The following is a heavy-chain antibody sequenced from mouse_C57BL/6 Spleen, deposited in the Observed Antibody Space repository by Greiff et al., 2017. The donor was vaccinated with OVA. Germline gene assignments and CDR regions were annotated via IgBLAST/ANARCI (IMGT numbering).Heavy chain of an antibody. J-gene: IGHJ2*01. CDR2: ISSGSSTI. CDR1: GFTFSDYG. V-gene: IGHV5-17*01. CDR3: ARGEVFDY. Sequence: EVKLVESGGGLVKPGGSLKLSCAASGFTFSDYGMHWVRQAPEKGLEWVAYISSGSSTIYYADTVKGRFTISRDNAKNTLFLQMTSLRSEDTAMYYCARGEVFDYWGQGTTLTVSS.